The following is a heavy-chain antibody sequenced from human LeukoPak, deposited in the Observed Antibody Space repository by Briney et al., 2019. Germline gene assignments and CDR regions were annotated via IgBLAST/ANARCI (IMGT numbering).Heavy chain of an antibody. J-gene: IGHJ4*02. D-gene: IGHD3-9*01. Sequence: GSLRLSCAASGFTFSNAWMSWVRQAPGKGLEWVGRIKSKTDGGTTDYAAPVKGRFTISRDDSKNTLYLQMNSLKTEDTAVYYCTTPTAYYDILTGYPNYFDYWGQGTLVTVSS. V-gene: IGHV3-15*01. CDR2: IKSKTDGGTT. CDR3: TTPTAYYDILTGYPNYFDY. CDR1: GFTFSNAW.